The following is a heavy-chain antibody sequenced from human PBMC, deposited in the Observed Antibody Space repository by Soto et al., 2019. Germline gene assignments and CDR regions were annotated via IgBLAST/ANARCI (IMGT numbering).Heavy chain of an antibody. CDR3: ASSVVVPSTMKYFDY. CDR1: GYSFSNYL. D-gene: IGHD2-15*01. V-gene: IGHV5-51*01. CDR2: IFPADSDT. Sequence: GESLKISFKGPGYSFSNYLISWVRQMPVKGLEWMGIIFPADSDTKYSPSFQGQVTISADKSISTAYLQWSSLKASDTAMYYCASSVVVPSTMKYFDYWGQGSLVAVSS. J-gene: IGHJ4*02.